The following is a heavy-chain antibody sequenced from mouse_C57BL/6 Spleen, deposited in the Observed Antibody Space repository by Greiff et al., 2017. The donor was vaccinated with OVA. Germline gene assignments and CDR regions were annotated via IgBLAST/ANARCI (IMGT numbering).Heavy chain of an antibody. CDR3: ATYSNYEYFDV. V-gene: IGHV5-16*01. CDR2: INYDGSST. CDR1: GFTFSDYY. J-gene: IGHJ1*03. D-gene: IGHD2-5*01. Sequence: EVKVEESEGGLVQPGSSMKLSCTASGFTFSDYYMAWVRQVPEKGLEWVANINYDGSSTYYLDSLKSRFIISRDNAKNILYLQMSSLKSEDTATYYCATYSNYEYFDVWGTGTTVTVSS.